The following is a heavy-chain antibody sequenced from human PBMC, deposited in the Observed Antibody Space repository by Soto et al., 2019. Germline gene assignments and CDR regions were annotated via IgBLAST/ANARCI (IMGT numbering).Heavy chain of an antibody. J-gene: IGHJ3*02. Sequence: GESLKISCTASGFTFGDYAMSWFRQAPGKGLEWVGFIRSKAYGGTTEYAASVKGRFTISRDESKSIAYLQMNSLKTEDTAVYYCTRGGYSYGDAFDIWGQGTMVTVSS. D-gene: IGHD5-18*01. CDR2: IRSKAYGGTT. CDR1: GFTFGDYA. V-gene: IGHV3-49*03. CDR3: TRGGYSYGDAFDI.